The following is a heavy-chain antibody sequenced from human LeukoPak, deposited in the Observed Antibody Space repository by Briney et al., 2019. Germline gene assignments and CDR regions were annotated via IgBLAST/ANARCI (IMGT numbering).Heavy chain of an antibody. CDR2: ISYDGSNK. CDR3: AREYHYDSSGPFDY. D-gene: IGHD3-22*01. Sequence: GGSLRLSCAASGFTFSSYAMHWVRQAPGKGLEWVAVISYDGSNKYYADSVKGRFTISRDNSKNTLYLQMNSLRAEDTAVYYCAREYHYDSSGPFDYWGQGTLVTVSS. V-gene: IGHV3-30-3*01. CDR1: GFTFSSYA. J-gene: IGHJ4*02.